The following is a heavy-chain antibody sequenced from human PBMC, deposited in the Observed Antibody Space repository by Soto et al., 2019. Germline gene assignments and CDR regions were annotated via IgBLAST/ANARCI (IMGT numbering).Heavy chain of an antibody. Sequence: ASVKVSCKDSGYTFTSNGISWVRQAPGQGLEWMGWISAYNGNTNYAQKLQGRVTMTTDTSTSTAYMELRSLRSDDTAVYYCARVGGYLGDYIWGSYRYVPDYWGQGTLVTVSS. CDR3: ARVGGYLGDYIWGSYRYVPDY. J-gene: IGHJ4*02. V-gene: IGHV1-18*01. CDR1: GYTFTSNG. CDR2: ISAYNGNT. D-gene: IGHD3-16*02.